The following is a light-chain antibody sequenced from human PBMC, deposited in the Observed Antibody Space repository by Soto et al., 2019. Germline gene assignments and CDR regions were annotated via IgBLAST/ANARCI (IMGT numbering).Light chain of an antibody. V-gene: IGKV1-8*01. J-gene: IGKJ4*01. CDR2: AAS. Sequence: AIRMTQSPSSLSASTGDRVTITCRASQGISSYLAWYQQKPGKAPKLLIYAASTLQSGVPSRFSGSGSGTDFTLTISCLQSEDFATYYCQKCGSAPFTFGGGTKVDIK. CDR3: QKCGSAPFT. CDR1: QGISSY.